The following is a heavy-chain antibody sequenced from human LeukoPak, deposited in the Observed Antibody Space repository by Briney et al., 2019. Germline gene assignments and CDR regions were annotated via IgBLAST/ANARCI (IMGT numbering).Heavy chain of an antibody. CDR3: ARSENLYYYDSSGYYPTDAFDI. CDR1: GGSISSSNW. J-gene: IGHJ3*02. V-gene: IGHV4-4*02. D-gene: IGHD3-22*01. Sequence: PSETLSLTCAVSGGSISSSNWWSWVRQPPGKGLEWIGEIYHSGSTNYNPSLKSRVTISVDKSKNQFPLKLSSVTAADTAVYYCARSENLYYYDSSGYYPTDAFDIWGQGTMVTVSS. CDR2: IYHSGST.